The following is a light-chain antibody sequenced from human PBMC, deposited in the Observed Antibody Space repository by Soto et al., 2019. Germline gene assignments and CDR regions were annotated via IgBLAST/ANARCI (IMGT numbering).Light chain of an antibody. CDR1: SGHSTYA. V-gene: IGLV4-69*01. CDR3: QTWGTGFQV. CDR2: LKSDGTH. Sequence: QLVLTQSPSASASLGASVKLTCTLSSGHSTYAIAWHQHQAEKGPRYLMNLKSDGTHTKGDGIPDRFSGSSSGAERYLTISSLQSDDEADYYCQTWGTGFQVFGGGTKLTDL. J-gene: IGLJ3*02.